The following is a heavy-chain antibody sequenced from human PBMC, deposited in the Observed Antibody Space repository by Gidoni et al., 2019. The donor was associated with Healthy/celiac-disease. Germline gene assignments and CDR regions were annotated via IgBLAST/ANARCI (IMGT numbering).Heavy chain of an antibody. Sequence: QVQLVQSGAAVKKPGASVKVSCKAPGYTFTGYYMHWVRQAPGQGLEWMGGINPNSGGTNYAQKFQGWVTMTRDTSISTAYMELSRLRSDDTAVYYCARTQARGYDPLDYWGQGTLVTVSS. CDR3: ARTQARGYDPLDY. D-gene: IGHD5-12*01. V-gene: IGHV1-2*04. J-gene: IGHJ4*02. CDR1: GYTFTGYY. CDR2: INPNSGGT.